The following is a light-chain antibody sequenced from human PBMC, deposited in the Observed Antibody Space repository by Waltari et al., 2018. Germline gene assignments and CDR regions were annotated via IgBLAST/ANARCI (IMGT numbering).Light chain of an antibody. CDR1: QSVKSDF. CDR2: AGS. V-gene: IGKV3-20*01. Sequence: EIVLTQSPGTLSLSPGERATLSCRASQSVKSDFLVLYQQKRGQAPRRVIYAGSTRATGTPDRFSGSGSGTDFTLSISRLEPEDFAVYYCLQYGGFPAFPATFGGGTNVEIK. CDR3: LQYGGFPAFPAT. J-gene: IGKJ4*01.